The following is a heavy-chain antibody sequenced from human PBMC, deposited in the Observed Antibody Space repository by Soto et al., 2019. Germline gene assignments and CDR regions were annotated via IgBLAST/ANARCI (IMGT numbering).Heavy chain of an antibody. D-gene: IGHD3-22*01. CDR1: GFTFDDYT. J-gene: IGHJ4*02. V-gene: IGHV3-43*01. CDR2: ISWDGGST. Sequence: GGSLRLSCAASGFTFDDYTMHWVRQAPGKGLEWVSLISWDGGSTYYADSVKGRFTISRDNSKNSLYLQMNSLRAEDTAVYYCASPDDSSGYYDCWGQGALVTVSS. CDR3: ASPDDSSGYYDC.